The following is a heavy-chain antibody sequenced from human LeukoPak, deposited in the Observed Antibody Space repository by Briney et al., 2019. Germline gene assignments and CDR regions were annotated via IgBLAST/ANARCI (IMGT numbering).Heavy chain of an antibody. J-gene: IGHJ5*02. D-gene: IGHD2-2*01. CDR2: IYTSGGT. V-gene: IGHV4-4*09. CDR1: GGSIGSYY. Sequence: SETLSLTCTVSGGSIGSYYWSWVRQPPGKGLEWIGYIYTSGGTNYNPSLKSRVTISVDTSKNQFSLKLSSVTAADTAVYYCARGRGYCSSTSCLNWFDPWGQGTLVTVSS. CDR3: ARGRGYCSSTSCLNWFDP.